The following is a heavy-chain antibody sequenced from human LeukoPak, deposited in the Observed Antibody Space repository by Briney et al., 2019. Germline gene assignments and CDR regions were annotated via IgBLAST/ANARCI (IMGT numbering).Heavy chain of an antibody. D-gene: IGHD3-3*01. Sequence: GGSLRLSCAASGFTFSIYSMNWVRQAPGKGLEWVSSISSSSSYIYYADSVKGRFTISRDNAKNSLYLQMNSLRAEDTAVYYCARDRNTDFWSGYYTNYFDYWGQGTLVTVSS. CDR2: ISSSSSYI. J-gene: IGHJ4*02. V-gene: IGHV3-21*01. CDR1: GFTFSIYS. CDR3: ARDRNTDFWSGYYTNYFDY.